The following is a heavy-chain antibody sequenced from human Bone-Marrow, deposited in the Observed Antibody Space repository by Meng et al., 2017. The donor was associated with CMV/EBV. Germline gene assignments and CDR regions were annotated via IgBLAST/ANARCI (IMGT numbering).Heavy chain of an antibody. CDR3: AKDVAVAGPYYFDY. Sequence: GESLKISCAASGFTFSGFWMSWVRQAPGKGLEWVANIKQDGSEKYYVDSVKGRFTISRDNAENSLYLQMNSLRAEDMALYYCAKDVAVAGPYYFDYWGQGTLVTVSS. J-gene: IGHJ4*02. D-gene: IGHD6-19*01. CDR2: IKQDGSEK. V-gene: IGHV3-7*03. CDR1: GFTFSGFW.